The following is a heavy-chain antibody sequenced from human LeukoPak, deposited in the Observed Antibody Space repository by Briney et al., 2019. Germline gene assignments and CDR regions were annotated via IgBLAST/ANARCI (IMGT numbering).Heavy chain of an antibody. J-gene: IGHJ5*02. V-gene: IGHV1-69*04. CDR3: ARDSSAAGSGGLFDP. Sequence: SVKVSCKASGGTFSSYGVSWVRQAPGHRLQWLGRIIPMFDITNYAQKFQGRVTVTADKATNTAYMELSSLISEDTAVYYCARDSSAAGSGGLFDPWGQGTQVTVSS. CDR1: GGTFSSYG. CDR2: IIPMFDIT. D-gene: IGHD6-13*01.